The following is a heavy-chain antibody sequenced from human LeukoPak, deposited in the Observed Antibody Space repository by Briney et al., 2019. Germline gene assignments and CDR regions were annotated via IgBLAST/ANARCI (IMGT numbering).Heavy chain of an antibody. D-gene: IGHD6-19*01. CDR3: ARGSGWLPDY. J-gene: IGHJ4*02. CDR2: IYYSGST. V-gene: IGHV4-59*01. Sequence: SETLSLTCTVSGGSISSYYWSWIRQPPGQGLEWIGYIYYSGSTNYNPSLKSRVTISVDTSKNQFSLKLSSLSAADTAVYYCARGSGWLPDYWGQGTLVSVSS. CDR1: GGSISSYY.